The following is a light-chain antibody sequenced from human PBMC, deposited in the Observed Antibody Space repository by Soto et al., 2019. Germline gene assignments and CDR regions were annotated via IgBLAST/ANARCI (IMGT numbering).Light chain of an antibody. CDR1: QSSSNE. V-gene: IGKV1-6*01. CDR3: LHDYSYPRT. J-gene: IGKJ1*01. CDR2: VAS. Sequence: AIAMTQSPSSLYASVGDRVTIACRARQSSSNELGWYQQKPGEAPKVLIYVASSLQTGDPSRFSGSRSGTDFPLTSSSLQPGDWATYFCLHDYSYPRTFGQGTNV.